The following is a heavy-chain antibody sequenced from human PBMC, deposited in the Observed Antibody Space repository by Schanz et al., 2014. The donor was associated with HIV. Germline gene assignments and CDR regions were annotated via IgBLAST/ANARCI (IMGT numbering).Heavy chain of an antibody. J-gene: IGHJ4*02. V-gene: IGHV3-30-3*02. CDR3: AKPEYDSRGSSQSHFDY. Sequence: QVQLVESGGGVVQPGGSLRLSCAASGFAFSDYAVHWVRQAPGKGLEWVALISYDGNNRYYADSVKGRFTISRDNSKNTLYLQMTTLRIDDTAVYYCAKPEYDSRGSSQSHFDYWGQGTLVTVSS. D-gene: IGHD3-22*01. CDR1: GFAFSDYA. CDR2: ISYDGNNR.